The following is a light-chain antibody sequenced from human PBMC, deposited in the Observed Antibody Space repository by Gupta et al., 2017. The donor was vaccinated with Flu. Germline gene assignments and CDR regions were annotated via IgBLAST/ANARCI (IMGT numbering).Light chain of an antibody. CDR3: QKYNSAPTWT. J-gene: IGKJ1*01. V-gene: IGKV1-27*01. CDR2: AAS. CDR1: QGISNY. Sequence: SSLSASVGDRVTITCRASQGISNYLAWYRQKPGKVPKLLIYAASTLQSGVPSRFSGSGSGTDFTLTISSLQPEDVATYYCQKYNSAPTWTFGQGTKVEIK.